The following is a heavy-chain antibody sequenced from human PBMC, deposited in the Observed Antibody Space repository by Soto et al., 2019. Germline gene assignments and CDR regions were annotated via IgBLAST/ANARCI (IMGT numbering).Heavy chain of an antibody. CDR1: GGTFSSYA. D-gene: IGHD1-26*01. Sequence: ASVKVSCKASGGTFSSYAISWVRQAPGQGLEWMGIIIPSGGTTNYAQKFQGRVTMTRDTSTSTVYMELSSLRSEDTAVYYCARAWEDYFDYWGQGTLVTVSS. CDR2: IIPSGGTT. V-gene: IGHV1-46*01. CDR3: ARAWEDYFDY. J-gene: IGHJ4*02.